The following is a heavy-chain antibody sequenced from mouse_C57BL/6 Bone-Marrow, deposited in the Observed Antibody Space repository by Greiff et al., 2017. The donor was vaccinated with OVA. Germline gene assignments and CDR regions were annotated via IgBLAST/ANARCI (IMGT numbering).Heavy chain of an antibody. V-gene: IGHV1-39*01. CDR3: ARPLYYYGSSYGYYYAMDY. CDR2: INPNYGTT. CDR1: GYSFTDYN. D-gene: IGHD1-1*01. Sequence: VQLQQSGPELVKPGASVKISCKASGYSFTDYNMNWVKQSNGKSLEWIGVINPNYGTTSYNQKFKGKATLTVDQSSSTAYMQLNSLTSEDSAVYYCARPLYYYGSSYGYYYAMDYWGQGTSVTVSS. J-gene: IGHJ4*01.